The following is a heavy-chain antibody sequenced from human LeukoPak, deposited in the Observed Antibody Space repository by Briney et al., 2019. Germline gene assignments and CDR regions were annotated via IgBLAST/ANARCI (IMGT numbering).Heavy chain of an antibody. D-gene: IGHD6-13*01. V-gene: IGHV3-30*02. Sequence: PGRSLRLSCAASGFTFSSYGMHWVRQAPGKGLEWVAFIRYDGSNKYYADSVKGRFTISRDNSKNTLYLQMNSLGAEDTAVYYCAKDRRPGRAAAAGTGVYFDYWGQGTLVTVSS. CDR3: AKDRRPGRAAAAGTGVYFDY. CDR2: IRYDGSNK. J-gene: IGHJ4*02. CDR1: GFTFSSYG.